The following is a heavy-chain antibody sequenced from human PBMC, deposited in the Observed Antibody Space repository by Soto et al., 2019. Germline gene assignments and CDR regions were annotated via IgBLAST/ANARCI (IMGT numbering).Heavy chain of an antibody. CDR3: ASGGWIQLWYGMDV. Sequence: AAVKVSCKASGYTFTSYGISWVRQAPGQGLEWMGWISAYNGNTNYAQKLQGRVTMTTDTSTSTAYMELRSLRSDDTAVYYCASGGWIQLWYGMDVWGQGTTVTVSS. CDR1: GYTFTSYG. D-gene: IGHD5-18*01. CDR2: ISAYNGNT. V-gene: IGHV1-18*01. J-gene: IGHJ6*02.